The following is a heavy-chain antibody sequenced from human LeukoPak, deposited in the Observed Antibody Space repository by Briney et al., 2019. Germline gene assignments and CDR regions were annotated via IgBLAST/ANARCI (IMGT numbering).Heavy chain of an antibody. D-gene: IGHD6-6*01. CDR2: IRYDGSNK. J-gene: IGHJ4*02. CDR3: ARPLLYSSSSYYFDY. Sequence: GGSLRLSCAASGFTFSSYGMHWVRQAPGKGLEWVAFIRYDGSNKYYADSVKGRFTISRDNSKNTLYLQMNSLRAEDAAVYYCARPLLYSSSSYYFDYWGQGTLVTVSS. CDR1: GFTFSSYG. V-gene: IGHV3-30*02.